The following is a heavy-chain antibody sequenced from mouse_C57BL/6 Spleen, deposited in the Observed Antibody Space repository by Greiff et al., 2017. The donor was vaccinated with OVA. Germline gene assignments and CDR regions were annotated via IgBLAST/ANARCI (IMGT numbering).Heavy chain of an antibody. J-gene: IGHJ2*01. CDR3: ARGGPTITTVVTDFDY. CDR1: GYAFSSYW. V-gene: IGHV1-80*01. D-gene: IGHD1-1*01. CDR2: IYPGDGDT. Sequence: QVQLQQSGAELVKPGASVKISCKASGYAFSSYWMNWVKQRPGKGLEWIGQIYPGDGDTNYNGQFKGKATLTADKSSSTAYMQLSSLTSEDSAVYFCARGGPTITTVVTDFDYWGQGTTLTVSS.